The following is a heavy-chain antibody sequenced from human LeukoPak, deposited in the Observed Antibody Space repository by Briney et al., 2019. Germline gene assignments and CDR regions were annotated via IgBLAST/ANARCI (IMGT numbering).Heavy chain of an antibody. CDR2: IYYSGST. J-gene: IGHJ4*02. CDR1: GGSLNSYY. Sequence: SETLSLTCTVSGGSLNSYYWSWIRQPPGKGLEWIGYIYYSGSTNYNPSLKSRVTISVDTYKNQFSLKLSSVTAADTAVYYCARGGYYDILTGYYAWYFDYWGQGTLVTVSS. CDR3: ARGGYYDILTGYYAWYFDY. V-gene: IGHV4-59*08. D-gene: IGHD3-9*01.